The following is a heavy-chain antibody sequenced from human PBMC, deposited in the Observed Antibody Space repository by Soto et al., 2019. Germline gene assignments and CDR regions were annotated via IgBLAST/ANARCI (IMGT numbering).Heavy chain of an antibody. V-gene: IGHV1-2*02. D-gene: IGHD1-26*01. Sequence: ASVKVSCKTSGYTFSAYYVHWARRAPGRGFQWLGWINPSNEITTFSEFFQGRVTMTRDTSTNTFHMELNMLTSDDTAVYYCMTGGWGDSPIDYWGQGTQVTVSS. CDR1: GYTFSAYY. CDR3: MTGGWGDSPIDY. J-gene: IGHJ4*02. CDR2: INPSNEIT.